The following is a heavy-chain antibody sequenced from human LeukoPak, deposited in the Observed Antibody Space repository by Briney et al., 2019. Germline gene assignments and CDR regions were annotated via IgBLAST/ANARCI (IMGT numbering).Heavy chain of an antibody. CDR3: VVVVVPAAIGNYYYYYMDV. CDR2: IIPIFGTA. Sequence: ASVKVSCKASGGTFSSYAISWGRHAPGQGLEWMGGIIPIFGTANYAQKFQGRVTITTDESTSTAYMEMSSLRSEDTAVYYCVVVVVPAAIGNYYYYYMDVWGKGTTVTVSS. V-gene: IGHV1-69*05. J-gene: IGHJ6*03. D-gene: IGHD2-2*01. CDR1: GGTFSSYA.